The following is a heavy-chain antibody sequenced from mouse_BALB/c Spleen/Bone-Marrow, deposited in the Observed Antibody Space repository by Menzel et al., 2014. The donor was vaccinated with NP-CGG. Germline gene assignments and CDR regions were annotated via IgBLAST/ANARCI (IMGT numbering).Heavy chain of an antibody. J-gene: IGHJ3*01. D-gene: IGHD2-3*01. Sequence: EVQLQESGGGLVKSGGSLKLSCAASGFTFSNYGMSWVRQTPEKRLEWVATISGGGSYTFYSDSVKGRFTISRDNAKNNLYLQLSSLRSEDTALYYCARQSYEGFAYWGQGTLVTVSA. CDR2: ISGGGSYT. CDR1: GFTFSNYG. V-gene: IGHV5-9-2*01. CDR3: ARQSYEGFAY.